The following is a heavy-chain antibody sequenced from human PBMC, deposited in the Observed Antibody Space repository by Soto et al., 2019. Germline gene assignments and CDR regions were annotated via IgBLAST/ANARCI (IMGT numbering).Heavy chain of an antibody. CDR3: ASSWQGGSDSFDY. CDR2: INPNSGGT. V-gene: IGHV1-2*02. J-gene: IGHJ4*02. Sequence: AAVKFSCKASGYTFTGYYMHWVRQAPGQGLEWMGWINPNSGGTNYAQKFQGRVTMTRDTSISTAYMELSRLRSDDTAVYYCASSWQGGSDSFDYWGQGTLVTVSS. D-gene: IGHD1-26*01. CDR1: GYTFTGYY.